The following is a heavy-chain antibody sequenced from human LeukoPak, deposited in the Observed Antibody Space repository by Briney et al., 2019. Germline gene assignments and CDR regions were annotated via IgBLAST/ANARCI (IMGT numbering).Heavy chain of an antibody. CDR1: GYTFTSYY. CDR2: INPSGGST. CDR3: ARGITDYYDSSGVDY. D-gene: IGHD3-22*01. V-gene: IGHV1-46*01. Sequence: ASVKVSCKASGYTFTSYYMHWVRQAPGQGLEWIGIINPSGGSTSYAQEFQGRVTMTTDTSTSTVYMELSSLRSEDTAVYYCARGITDYYDSSGVDYSGPGTLVTVSS. J-gene: IGHJ4*02.